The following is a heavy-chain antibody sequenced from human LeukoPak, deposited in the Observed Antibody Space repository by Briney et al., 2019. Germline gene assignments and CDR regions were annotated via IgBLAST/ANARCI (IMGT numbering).Heavy chain of an antibody. Sequence: PGGSLRLSCAASGFTFSSYWMSWVRQAPGKGLEWVANIKRDGSEKYYVDSVKGRFTISRDNAKNSLYLQMNSLRAEDTAVYYCARDKIVGATLFDYWGQGTLVTVSS. D-gene: IGHD1-26*01. V-gene: IGHV3-7*01. CDR1: GFTFSSYW. CDR3: ARDKIVGATLFDY. CDR2: IKRDGSEK. J-gene: IGHJ4*02.